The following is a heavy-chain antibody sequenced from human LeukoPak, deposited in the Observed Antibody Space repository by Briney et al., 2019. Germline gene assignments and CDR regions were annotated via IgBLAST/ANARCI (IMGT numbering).Heavy chain of an antibody. V-gene: IGHV1-69*13. CDR2: IIPIFGTA. J-gene: IGHJ4*02. CDR3: AARHYSNTSGTWDY. CDR1: GGTFSSYA. D-gene: IGHD3-22*01. Sequence: ASVKVSCKASGGTFSSYAISWVRQAPGQGLEWMGGIIPIFGTANYAQKFQGRVTITADESTSTAYMELSSLSSEDTAVYYCAARHYSNTSGTWDYWGQGTLVTVSS.